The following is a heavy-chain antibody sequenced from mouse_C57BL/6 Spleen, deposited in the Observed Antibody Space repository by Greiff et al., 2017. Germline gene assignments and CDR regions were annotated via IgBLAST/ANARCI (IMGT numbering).Heavy chain of an antibody. V-gene: IGHV1-72*01. Sequence: QVQLQQPGAELVKPGASVKLSCKASGYTFTSYWMHWVKQRPGRGLEWIGRIYPNSGGTKYNEKFKSKATLTVDKPSSTAYMQLSSLTSEDSAVYYCARGGYGSSYNYAMDYWGQGTSVTVSS. CDR1: GYTFTSYW. J-gene: IGHJ4*01. CDR2: IYPNSGGT. CDR3: ARGGYGSSYNYAMDY. D-gene: IGHD1-1*01.